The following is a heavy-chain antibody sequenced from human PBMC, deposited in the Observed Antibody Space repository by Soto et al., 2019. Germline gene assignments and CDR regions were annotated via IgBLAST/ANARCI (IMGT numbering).Heavy chain of an antibody. CDR3: EKGIRWFGEFDY. V-gene: IGHV3-23*01. J-gene: IGHJ4*02. CDR2: ISGSGGST. D-gene: IGHD3-10*01. CDR1: GFTFSSYA. Sequence: EVQLLESGGGLVQPGGSLRLSCAASGFTFSSYAMSWVRQAPGKGLEWVSAISGSGGSTYYADSVKGRFTISRDNSKNTLYLQMNSLRAEYTAVYYCEKGIRWFGEFDYWGQGTLVTVSS.